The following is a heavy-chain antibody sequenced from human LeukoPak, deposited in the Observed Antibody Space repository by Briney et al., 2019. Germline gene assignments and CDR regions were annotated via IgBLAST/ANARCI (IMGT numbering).Heavy chain of an antibody. CDR1: GYTFTGYY. CDR2: INPNSGGT. CDR3: ATSSGYYVGYIQY. J-gene: IGHJ1*01. Sequence: GASVKVSCKASGYTFTGYYMHWVRQAPGQGLEWMGWINPNSGGTHYAQKFQGRVTMTRDTSISTAYMELGTLRSDDTAVYYCATSSGYYVGYIQYWGQGTLVTVSS. V-gene: IGHV1-2*02. D-gene: IGHD3-22*01.